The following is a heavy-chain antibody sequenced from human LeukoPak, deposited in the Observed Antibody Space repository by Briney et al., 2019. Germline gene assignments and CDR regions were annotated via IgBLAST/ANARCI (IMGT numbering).Heavy chain of an antibody. CDR3: ASFYHYGMDV. Sequence: PGGSLRLSCAASGFTSSSYGMHWVRQAPGKGLEWVAVIWYDGSNKYYVDSVKGRFTISRDNSKNTLYLQMNSLRAEDTAAYYCASFYHYGMDVWGQGTTVTVSS. CDR1: GFTSSSYG. J-gene: IGHJ6*02. CDR2: IWYDGSNK. V-gene: IGHV3-33*01. D-gene: IGHD3-16*02.